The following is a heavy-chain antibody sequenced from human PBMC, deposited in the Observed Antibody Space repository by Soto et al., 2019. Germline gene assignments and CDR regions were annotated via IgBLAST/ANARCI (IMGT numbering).Heavy chain of an antibody. Sequence: SETLSLTCTVSGGSISSYFWGWIRQPPGKGLEWIGSISYSETTYYNPSLKSRVTISVDTSKNQFSLKLSSVTAADTAVYYCARHSYYYGSTYGCWLDPWGQGTLVTVSS. CDR3: ARHSYYYGSTYGCWLDP. J-gene: IGHJ5*02. CDR2: ISYSETT. D-gene: IGHD3-10*01. V-gene: IGHV4-39*01. CDR1: GGSISSYF.